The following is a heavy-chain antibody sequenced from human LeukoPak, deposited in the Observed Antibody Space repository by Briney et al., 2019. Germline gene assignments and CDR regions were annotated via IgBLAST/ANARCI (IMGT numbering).Heavy chain of an antibody. V-gene: IGHV5-51*01. CDR2: IYPGDSNT. D-gene: IGHD1-7*01. CDR1: GDSFTNYW. CDR3: ARSPWELRDGHFDY. J-gene: IGHJ4*02. Sequence: GESLKISCKGSGDSFTNYWIAWVRQMPGKGLEWMGIIYPGDSNTRYSPSFQGQVTISADKSISTAYLQWSSLKASDTAMYYCARSPWELRDGHFDYWGQGSPVTVSP.